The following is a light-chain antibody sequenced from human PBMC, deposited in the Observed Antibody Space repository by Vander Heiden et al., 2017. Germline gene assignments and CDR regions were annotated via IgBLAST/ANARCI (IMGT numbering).Light chain of an antibody. CDR2: DVS. V-gene: IGLV2-11*01. J-gene: IGLJ3*02. CDR1: SSDVGGYNY. CDR3: CSYAGSYTLV. Sequence: QPALTQPRSLSGSPGQSVTISCTGTSSDVGGYNYDSWYQQHPGKAPKLMIYDVSKRPSGVPDRFSGSKSGNTASLTISGLQAEDEADYYCCSYAGSYTLVFGGGTKLTVL.